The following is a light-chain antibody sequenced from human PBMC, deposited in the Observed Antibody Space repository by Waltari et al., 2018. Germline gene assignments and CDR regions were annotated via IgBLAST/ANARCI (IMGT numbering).Light chain of an antibody. CDR3: QSADSSGTYWV. CDR2: KDN. CDR1: ALPKQY. V-gene: IGLV3-25*03. Sequence: YALTQPPSVSVSPGQTAKITCPGEALPKQYSYWYKQTPGQAPVVVMSKDNERPSGIPERFSGSTSGTIVTLTITGVQAEDEADYYCQSADSSGTYWVFGGGTKLTVL. J-gene: IGLJ3*02.